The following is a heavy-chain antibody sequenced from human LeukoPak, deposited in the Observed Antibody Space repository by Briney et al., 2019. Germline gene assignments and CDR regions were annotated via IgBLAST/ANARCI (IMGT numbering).Heavy chain of an antibody. D-gene: IGHD3-10*01. CDR1: GGSISSSGYY. CDR3: ARGPMVRGVQPIESNNWFDP. CDR2: IYYSGST. Sequence: SETLSLTCTVSGGSISSSGYYWGWIRQPPGKGLEWIVSIYYSGSTYYNPSLKSRITISVDTSKKQFSLKLSSVTAADTAVYYCARGPMVRGVQPIESNNWFDPWGQGTLVTVSS. V-gene: IGHV4-39*07. J-gene: IGHJ5*02.